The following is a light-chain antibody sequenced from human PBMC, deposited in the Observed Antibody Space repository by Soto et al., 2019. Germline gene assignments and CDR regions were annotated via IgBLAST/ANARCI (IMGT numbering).Light chain of an antibody. J-gene: IGKJ5*01. CDR3: QQYGTSEII. Sequence: AVKMTQSPSSLSASVGDRVTISCRASQGIGNALGWYQQKPGKPPKVLIYGASNLQSGVPPRFSGSGSGTDFTLTITRLEPEDFAVFYCQQYGTSEIIFGQGTRLE. CDR2: GAS. CDR1: QGIGNA. V-gene: IGKV1-6*01.